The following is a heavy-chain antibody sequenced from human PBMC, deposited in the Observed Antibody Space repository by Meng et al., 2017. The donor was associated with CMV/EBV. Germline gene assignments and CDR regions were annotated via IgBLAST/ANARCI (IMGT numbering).Heavy chain of an antibody. CDR2: VIPIFGTP. D-gene: IGHD3-22*01. CDR1: FSYFA. CDR3: ATKVGDRSGYPLAHFDY. J-gene: IGHJ4*02. V-gene: IGHV1-69*01. Sequence: FSYFAISWVLHAPGQGLELMGVVIPIFGTPHSAEKFQGRVTITADESTSTAYMELSSLRSEDTAVYYCATKVGDRSGYPLAHFDYWGQGTLVTVSS.